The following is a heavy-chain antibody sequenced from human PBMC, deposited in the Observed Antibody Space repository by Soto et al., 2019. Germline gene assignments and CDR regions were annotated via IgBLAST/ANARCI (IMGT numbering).Heavy chain of an antibody. CDR3: ATPYYYNH. CDR2: ITSNSDHI. Sequence: LRLSCAASGLMFSAYTMSWVRQAPGKGLEWLSSITSNSDHIDYADSVRDRFTVSRDNARKSLYLQMDSLGAEDTGVYYCATPYYYNHWGPGTLVTVSS. J-gene: IGHJ4*02. V-gene: IGHV3-21*01. CDR1: GLMFSAYT.